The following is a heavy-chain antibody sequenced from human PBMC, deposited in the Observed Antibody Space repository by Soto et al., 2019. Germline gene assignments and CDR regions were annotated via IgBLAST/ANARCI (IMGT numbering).Heavy chain of an antibody. J-gene: IGHJ4*02. CDR1: GFTFSNYP. V-gene: IGHV3-23*01. Sequence: EVQLLESGGGLVQPGGSLRLSCAASGFTFSNYPMSWVRQAPGKGLEWVSSIRGRGTSTYYADSVRGRFTISRDNSKSTLYLQMNSLRAEDTAIYYCAKDLGYDSSYWGQGTLVTVSS. D-gene: IGHD3-16*01. CDR2: IRGRGTST. CDR3: AKDLGYDSSY.